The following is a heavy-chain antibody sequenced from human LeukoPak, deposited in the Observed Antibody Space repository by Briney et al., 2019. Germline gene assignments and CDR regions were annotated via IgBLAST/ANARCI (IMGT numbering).Heavy chain of an antibody. J-gene: IGHJ4*02. D-gene: IGHD6-13*01. V-gene: IGHV6-1*01. CDR3: AGDGKDRRSSRWYYFDY. Sequence: SHTLSLTCDISGDSLSSNSAAGGWIRQSPSKDLEWLGRTYYSSKWYNEYAVSVKSRITIKSDTSKNQFSLQLNSVTPEDTAVYYCAGDGKDRRSSRWYYFDYWGQGTLVTVSS. CDR2: TYYSSKWYN. CDR1: GDSLSSNSAA.